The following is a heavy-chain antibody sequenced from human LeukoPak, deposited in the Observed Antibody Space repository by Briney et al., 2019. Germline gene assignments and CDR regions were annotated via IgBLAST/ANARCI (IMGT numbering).Heavy chain of an antibody. CDR3: ARTVVAAKVPFNWFDP. Sequence: GASVKVSCKASGYTLTSYGISWVRQAPGQGLEWKGWISAYNGNTNYAQKLQGRVTMTTDTSTSIAYMELRSLRSDDTAVYYCARTVVAAKVPFNWFDPWGQGTLVTVSS. V-gene: IGHV1-18*01. J-gene: IGHJ5*02. CDR2: ISAYNGNT. CDR1: GYTLTSYG. D-gene: IGHD2-15*01.